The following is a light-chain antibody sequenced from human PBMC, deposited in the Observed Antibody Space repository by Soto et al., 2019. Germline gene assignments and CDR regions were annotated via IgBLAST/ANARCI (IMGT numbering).Light chain of an antibody. Sequence: EIVLTQSPATLSLSPGERATLSCRASQSISSYLAWYQQKPGQAPRLLIYDASNRATGIPARFSGSGSGTDFTLTISSLEPEDFAVYYCQQRYNAWTFGQGTKVEIQ. CDR1: QSISSY. CDR3: QQRYNAWT. CDR2: DAS. J-gene: IGKJ1*01. V-gene: IGKV3-11*01.